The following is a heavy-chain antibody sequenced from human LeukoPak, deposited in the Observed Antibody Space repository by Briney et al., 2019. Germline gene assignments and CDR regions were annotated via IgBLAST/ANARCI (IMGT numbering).Heavy chain of an antibody. CDR3: ARERYFDL. J-gene: IGHJ2*01. Sequence: PSETLSLTCTVSGGSISSYYWSWIRQPPGKGLEWIGFIFYSGTTNYNPSFKSRVTISVDTSKNQFSLKLSSVTAADTAVYYCARERYFDLWGRGTLVTVSS. V-gene: IGHV4-59*01. CDR2: IFYSGTT. CDR1: GGSISSYY.